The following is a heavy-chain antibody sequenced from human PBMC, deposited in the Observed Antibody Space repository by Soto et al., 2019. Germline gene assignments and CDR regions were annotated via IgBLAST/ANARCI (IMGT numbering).Heavy chain of an antibody. Sequence: QVHLVESGGGVVQPGRSLTLSCAASGFTFSSNDMHWVRQAPGKGLEWVALISDYGSKKFYGDSVKGRFTVSRDNSENTLYLQMNSPTAEDTAVYYCAKRWEGMSRGAIPQVAIDYWGQGTLVTVSS. J-gene: IGHJ4*02. CDR2: ISDYGSKK. CDR1: GFTFSSND. D-gene: IGHD3-10*01. CDR3: AKRWEGMSRGAIPQVAIDY. V-gene: IGHV3-30*18.